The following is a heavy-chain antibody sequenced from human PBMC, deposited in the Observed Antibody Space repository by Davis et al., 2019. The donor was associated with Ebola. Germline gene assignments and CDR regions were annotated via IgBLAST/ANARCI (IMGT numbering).Heavy chain of an antibody. CDR1: GGSISSYY. Sequence: MPGGSLRLSCTVSGGSISSYYWNWIRQPPGKGLEWIGYIYYSGSTDYSPSLRGRVTISLDTSKNQFSLKLSSVTAADTAVYYCARSSPYNVLTGYYHWFAPWGQGTLVTVSS. CDR3: ARSSPYNVLTGYYHWFAP. J-gene: IGHJ5*02. D-gene: IGHD3-9*01. V-gene: IGHV4-59*12. CDR2: IYYSGST.